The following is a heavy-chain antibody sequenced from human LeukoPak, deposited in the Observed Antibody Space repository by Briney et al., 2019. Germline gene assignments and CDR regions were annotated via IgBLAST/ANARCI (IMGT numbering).Heavy chain of an antibody. CDR1: GGSISSGGYY. D-gene: IGHD1-7*01. J-gene: IGHJ5*02. Sequence: SETLSLTCTVSGGSISSGGYYWSWIRQHPGKGLEWIGYIYYSGSTYYNPSLKSRVTISVDTSKNQFSLKLSSVTAADTAVYYRARAHNWNYYPWGQGTLVTVSS. CDR2: IYYSGST. V-gene: IGHV4-31*03. CDR3: ARAHNWNYYP.